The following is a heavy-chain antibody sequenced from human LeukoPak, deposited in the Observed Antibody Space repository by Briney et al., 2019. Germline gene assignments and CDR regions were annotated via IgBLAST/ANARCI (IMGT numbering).Heavy chain of an antibody. V-gene: IGHV1-69*13. J-gene: IGHJ6*03. D-gene: IGHD2-21*02. CDR1: GGTFSSYA. CDR2: IIPVFGSP. CDR3: ARDTTLSRVVTSTTTYHYFYYIDV. Sequence: ASVKVSCKASGGTFSSYAITWVRQALGQGLEWMGGIIPVFGSPNYAQSFRDRVTITADESTSTAYMELSSLRSEDTAVYYCARDTTLSRVVTSTTTYHYFYYIDVWGKGTTVTISS.